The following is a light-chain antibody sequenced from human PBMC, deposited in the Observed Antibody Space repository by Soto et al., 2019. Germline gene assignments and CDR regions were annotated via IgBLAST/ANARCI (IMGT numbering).Light chain of an antibody. Sequence: EIVLTQSPATLSLSPGERATLSCRASQSVNNFVAWFQQKPGQAPRLLIYDVSNRATGIPARFSGSGSGADFTLTLSSLEPEDFALYFCQQRTTFGGGTRVEI. CDR3: QQRTT. CDR1: QSVNNF. V-gene: IGKV3-11*01. CDR2: DVS. J-gene: IGKJ4*01.